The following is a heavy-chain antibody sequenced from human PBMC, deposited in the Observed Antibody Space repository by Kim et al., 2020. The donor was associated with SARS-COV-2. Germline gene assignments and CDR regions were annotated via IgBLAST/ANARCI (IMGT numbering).Heavy chain of an antibody. Sequence: ASVKVSCKASGYTFTSYGISWVRQAPGQGLDWMGWISAYNGNTNYAQKLQGRVTMTTDTSTSTAYMELRSLSSDDTAVYYCARWKIRFLEWPPRANYYYYMDVGGEGTTVTVSS. V-gene: IGHV1-18*01. CDR1: GYTFTSYG. CDR3: ARWKIRFLEWPPRANYYYYMDV. CDR2: ISAYNGNT. J-gene: IGHJ6*03. D-gene: IGHD3-3*01.